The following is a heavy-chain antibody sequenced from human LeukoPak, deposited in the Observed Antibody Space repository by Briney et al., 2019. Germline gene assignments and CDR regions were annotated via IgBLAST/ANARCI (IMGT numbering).Heavy chain of an antibody. Sequence: KLSETLSLTCTVSGGSISSSSYYWGWIRQPPGKGLEWIGSIYHSGSTYYNPSLKSRVTISVDTSKNQFSLKLSSVTAADTAVYYCARRPNSSGWLRGILFDYWGQGTLVTVSS. CDR3: ARRPNSSGWLRGILFDY. J-gene: IGHJ4*02. V-gene: IGHV4-39*07. CDR2: IYHSGST. CDR1: GGSISSSSYY. D-gene: IGHD6-19*01.